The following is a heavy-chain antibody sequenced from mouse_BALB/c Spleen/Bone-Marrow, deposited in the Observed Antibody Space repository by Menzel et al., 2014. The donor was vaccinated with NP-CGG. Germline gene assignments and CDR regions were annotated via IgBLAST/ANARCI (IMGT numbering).Heavy chain of an antibody. CDR3: TRGSSYVGYAMDY. CDR2: TYPSDSYT. V-gene: IGHV1S126*01. CDR1: GYTFTNNW. J-gene: IGHJ4*01. D-gene: IGHD1-1*01. Sequence: QVQLQQSGAELVRPGASVKLSCKASGYTFTNNWINWVKQRPGQGLEWIGNTYPSDSYTNHNQKFKDKATLTVDKSSSTAYMQLSSPTSEDSAVYYCTRGSSYVGYAMDYWGQGTSVTVSS.